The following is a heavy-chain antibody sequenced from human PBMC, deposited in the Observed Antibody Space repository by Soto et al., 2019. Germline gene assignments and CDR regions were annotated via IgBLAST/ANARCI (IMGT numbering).Heavy chain of an antibody. CDR1: GGSISSGSYY. CDR3: ARDQAIGGSSY. J-gene: IGHJ4*02. CDR2: IDYSEST. Sequence: QVQLQESGPGLVKPSQTLSLTCTVSGGSISSGSYYWSWIRLHPGKGLEWIGYIDYSESTYYNPSPKSRVTISVDTSKNQISLKLSSVTAADTAVYYCARDQAIGGSSYWGQGTLVTVSS. V-gene: IGHV4-31*03. D-gene: IGHD1-26*01.